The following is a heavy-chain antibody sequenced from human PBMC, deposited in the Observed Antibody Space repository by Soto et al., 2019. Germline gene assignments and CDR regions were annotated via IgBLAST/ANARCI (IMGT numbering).Heavy chain of an antibody. CDR3: AREKGIRRITMGRGGFDP. CDR1: GGSISSYY. D-gene: IGHD3-10*01. V-gene: IGHV4-59*01. CDR2: IYYSGST. J-gene: IGHJ5*02. Sequence: SETLSLTCTVSGGSISSYYWSWIRQRPGKGLEWIGYIYYSGSTNYNPSLKSRVTISVDTSKNQFSLKLSSVTAADTAVYYCAREKGIRRITMGRGGFDPSGKGSMLTVSS.